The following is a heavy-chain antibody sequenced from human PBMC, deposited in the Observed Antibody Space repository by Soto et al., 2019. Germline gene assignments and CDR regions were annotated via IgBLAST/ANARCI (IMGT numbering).Heavy chain of an antibody. V-gene: IGHV3-72*01. J-gene: IGHJ4*02. D-gene: IGHD3-22*01. Sequence: PGGSLRLSCAGSGFTLRDHYIDWVRQAPGKGLEWVGRSRDKPQGYSTAYAASVKGRFTTSRDESKNSAYLQMNSLKTEDTAVYYCVRATYFSDSSGYTRCLDYWGQGTQVTVSS. CDR1: GFTLRDHY. CDR3: VRATYFSDSSGYTRCLDY. CDR2: SRDKPQGYST.